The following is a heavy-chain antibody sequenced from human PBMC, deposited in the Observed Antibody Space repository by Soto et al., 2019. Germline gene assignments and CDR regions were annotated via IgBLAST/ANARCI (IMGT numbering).Heavy chain of an antibody. CDR2: IKTKPDDGTI. CDR1: GLIFSDVW. D-gene: IGHD1-1*01. Sequence: GGSLRLSCAASGLIFSDVWMTWVRRAPGKGLEWVGRIKTKPDDGTIDYAAPVRGRFTISRDDSKNTLYLQMTSLTPDDTGVYYCTTSNLGVDFWGPGTLVTVS. V-gene: IGHV3-15*01. J-gene: IGHJ4*02. CDR3: TTSNLGVDF.